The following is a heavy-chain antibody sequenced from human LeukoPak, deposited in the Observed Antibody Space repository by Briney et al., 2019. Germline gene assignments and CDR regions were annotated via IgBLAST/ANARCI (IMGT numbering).Heavy chain of an antibody. CDR1: GFTFSSYG. Sequence: GGSLRLSCAASGFTFSSYGMHWVRQAPGKGLGWVAFIRYDGSNKYYADSVKGRFTISRDNFKNTLYLQMNSLRAEDTAVYYCAKDGNWAFDIWGQGTMVTVSS. D-gene: IGHD4-23*01. CDR3: AKDGNWAFDI. J-gene: IGHJ3*02. V-gene: IGHV3-30*02. CDR2: IRYDGSNK.